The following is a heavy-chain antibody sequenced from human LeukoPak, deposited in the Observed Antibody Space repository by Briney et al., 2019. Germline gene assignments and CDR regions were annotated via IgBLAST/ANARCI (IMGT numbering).Heavy chain of an antibody. CDR1: GFIFSTYG. Sequence: PGGSLRLSCAASGFIFSTYGMHWVRRAPGKGLEWVSGISWNSGSIGYADSVKGRFTISRDNAKNSLYLQMNSLRAEDMALYYCAKDRDYDFWSGSSGAFDIWGQGTMVTVSS. V-gene: IGHV3-9*03. J-gene: IGHJ3*02. D-gene: IGHD3-3*01. CDR3: AKDRDYDFWSGSSGAFDI. CDR2: ISWNSGSI.